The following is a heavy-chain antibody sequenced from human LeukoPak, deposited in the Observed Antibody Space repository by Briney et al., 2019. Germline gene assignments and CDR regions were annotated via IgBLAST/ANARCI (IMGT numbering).Heavy chain of an antibody. Sequence: GGSLRLSCVASEFTFSGYNMNWVRRAPGKGLEWVSHIGGSGANIYYADSVKGRFTISRDNAKNTLYLQMNSLRAEDTAIYYCARRFDIWGQGTMVTVSS. D-gene: IGHD3-10*01. J-gene: IGHJ3*02. CDR3: ARRFDI. V-gene: IGHV3-48*01. CDR1: EFTFSGYN. CDR2: IGGSGANI.